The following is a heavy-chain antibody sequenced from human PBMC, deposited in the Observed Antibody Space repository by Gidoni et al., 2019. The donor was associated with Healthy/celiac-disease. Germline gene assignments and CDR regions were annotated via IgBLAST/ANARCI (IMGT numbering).Heavy chain of an antibody. CDR3: ARGAVTTIDY. V-gene: IGHV3-66*01. D-gene: IGHD4-17*01. CDR2: IYSGGST. CDR1: TGSSNY. Sequence: TGSSNYMSWVRQAPGKVLEWVSVIYSGGSTYYADSVKGRFTISRDNSKNTLYLQMNSLRAEDTAVYYCARGAVTTIDYWGQGTLVTVSS. J-gene: IGHJ4*02.